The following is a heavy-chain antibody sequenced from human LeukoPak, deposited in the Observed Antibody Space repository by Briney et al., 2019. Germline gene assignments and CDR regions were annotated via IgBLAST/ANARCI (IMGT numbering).Heavy chain of an antibody. CDR3: ARELSERYCSSTTCPLDY. J-gene: IGHJ4*02. D-gene: IGHD2-2*01. CDR2: IKQDGSEE. Sequence: GGPLRLFCAASGFTFSWYWMSWVRQAPGKGLEWVANIKQDGSEEYYVDSVKGRFTISRDNAKNSLYLQMNSLRAEDTAVYYCARELSERYCSSTTCPLDYWGQGTLVTVSS. V-gene: IGHV3-7*01. CDR1: GFTFSWYW.